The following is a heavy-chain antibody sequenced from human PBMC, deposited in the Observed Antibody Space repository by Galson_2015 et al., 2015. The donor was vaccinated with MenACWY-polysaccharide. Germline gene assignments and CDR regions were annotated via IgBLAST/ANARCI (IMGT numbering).Heavy chain of an antibody. CDR3: ANPGLSMGRTSGVDY. D-gene: IGHD1-7*01. CDR1: GFTFSRYS. V-gene: IGHV3-48*01. J-gene: IGHJ4*02. Sequence: SLRLSCAASGFTFSRYSMNWVRQAPGKGLEWVSYISSRSGTIYYAASVKGRFTISRDNAKNSLYLQMNSLRAEDTAVYYCANPGLSMGRTSGVDYWGQGTLVTVSS. CDR2: ISSRSGTI.